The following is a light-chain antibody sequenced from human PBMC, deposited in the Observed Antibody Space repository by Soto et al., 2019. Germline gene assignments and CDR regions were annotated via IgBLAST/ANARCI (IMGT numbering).Light chain of an antibody. Sequence: EIVLTQSPATLSLSPGERATLSCRASQSVSSYLAWYQQKPGQAPRLLIYDVSNRSTGTPARFSGSGSGTDFTLTISSLEPEEFAVYYCHHRSSWPLTFGGVTKVEIK. CDR1: QSVSSY. J-gene: IGKJ4*01. CDR3: HHRSSWPLT. CDR2: DVS. V-gene: IGKV3-11*01.